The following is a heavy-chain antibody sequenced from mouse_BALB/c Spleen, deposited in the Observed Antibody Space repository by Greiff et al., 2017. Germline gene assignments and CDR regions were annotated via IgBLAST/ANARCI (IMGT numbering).Heavy chain of an antibody. CDR1: GYTFSSYW. CDR2: ILPGSGST. V-gene: IGHV1-9*01. D-gene: IGHD2-14*01. J-gene: IGHJ4*01. CDR3: ARRGDYRYYYYAMDY. Sequence: QVQLQQSGAELMKPGASVKISCKATGYTFSSYWIEWVKQRPGHGLEWIGEILPGSGSTNYNEKFKGKATFTADTSSNTAYMQLSSLTSEDSAVYYCARRGDYRYYYYAMDYWGQGTSVTVSS.